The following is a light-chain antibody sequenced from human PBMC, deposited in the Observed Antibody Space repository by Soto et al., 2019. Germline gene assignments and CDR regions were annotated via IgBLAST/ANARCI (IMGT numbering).Light chain of an antibody. CDR3: HHYNTWPWT. CDR1: QSVNSN. Sequence: ETVMTQSPATLSVSPGERATLSCRASQSVNSNLAWYQQKLGQAPRVLIYGASTRATGIPARFSGSGSETEFILTINSLQSEDFAIYYCHHYNTWPWTFGLGTKVEI. J-gene: IGKJ1*01. CDR2: GAS. V-gene: IGKV3-15*01.